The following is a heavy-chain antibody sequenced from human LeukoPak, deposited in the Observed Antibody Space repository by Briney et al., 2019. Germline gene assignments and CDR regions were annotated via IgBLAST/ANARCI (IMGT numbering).Heavy chain of an antibody. Sequence: GASLKVSCKASGYTFTDYYIHWVRQAPGQGPEWMGWIKANSGVTNYAQKFQGRVTLTRDTSINTAYMEVNRLRSDDTAVYYCGRVTIFSPSHYYGMDVWGQGTAVTVSS. CDR2: IKANSGVT. CDR1: GYTFTDYY. CDR3: GRVTIFSPSHYYGMDV. J-gene: IGHJ6*02. V-gene: IGHV1-2*02. D-gene: IGHD3-3*01.